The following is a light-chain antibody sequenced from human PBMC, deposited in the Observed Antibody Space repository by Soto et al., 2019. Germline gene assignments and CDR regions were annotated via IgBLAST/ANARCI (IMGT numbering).Light chain of an antibody. CDR3: SSYAGSNNPYV. CDR1: SSDVGGYNY. J-gene: IGLJ1*01. CDR2: EVS. Sequence: QSVLTQPVSASGSPGQSVTISCTRTSSDVGGYNYVSWYQQHPGKAPKLMIYEVSKRPSGVPDRFSGSKSGTTASLTVSGLQAEDEADYYCSSYAGSNNPYVFGTGTKVTVL. V-gene: IGLV2-8*01.